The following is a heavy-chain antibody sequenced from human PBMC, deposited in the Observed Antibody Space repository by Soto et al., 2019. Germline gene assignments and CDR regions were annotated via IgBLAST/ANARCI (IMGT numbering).Heavy chain of an antibody. CDR1: GGSITTGGRY. Sequence: QVRLQEWGPGLVKPSQTLSLKCSVSGGSITTGGRYWSWIRQLPGKGLEWIGDIYYSGNTYYNTALKSRVTISVEAAKNPFSLRLSSVTAADTAVYYCAQALVFNGGDRFDIWGQGRLVTVSS. CDR2: IYYSGNT. V-gene: IGHV4-31*02. D-gene: IGHD2-21*01. CDR3: AQALVFNGGDRFDI. J-gene: IGHJ3*02.